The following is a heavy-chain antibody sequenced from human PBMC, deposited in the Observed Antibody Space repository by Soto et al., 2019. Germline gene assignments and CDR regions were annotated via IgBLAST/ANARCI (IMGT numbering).Heavy chain of an antibody. CDR3: ARDKITGLFDY. V-gene: IGHV4-34*01. J-gene: IGHJ4*02. D-gene: IGHD2-8*02. Sequence: QVQLQQWGAGLLKPSETLSLTCAVYGGSFSGYYWTWIRQPPGTGLEWSGEINHSGSTNYNPSLKSRVTISEDTSKNQFSLKLTSVTAADTAVYYCARDKITGLFDYWGQGTLVTVSS. CDR2: INHSGST. CDR1: GGSFSGYY.